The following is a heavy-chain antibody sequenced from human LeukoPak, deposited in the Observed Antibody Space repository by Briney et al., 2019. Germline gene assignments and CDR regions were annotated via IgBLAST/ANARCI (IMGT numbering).Heavy chain of an antibody. CDR3: AREGWQLHYFDY. Sequence: GGSLRLSCAASGSTFSNYAMHRVRQAPGKGLEWVALISYDGNNRYYADSVKGRFTISRDNSKNTLYLQMNSLRAEDTAVYYCAREGWQLHYFDYWGQGTLVTVSS. D-gene: IGHD4-23*01. V-gene: IGHV3-30*04. J-gene: IGHJ4*02. CDR1: GSTFSNYA. CDR2: ISYDGNNR.